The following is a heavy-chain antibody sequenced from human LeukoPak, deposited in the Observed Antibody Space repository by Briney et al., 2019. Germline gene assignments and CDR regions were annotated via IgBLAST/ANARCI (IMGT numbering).Heavy chain of an antibody. CDR2: IYHSGST. D-gene: IGHD5-18*01. V-gene: IGHV4-30-2*01. CDR1: GGSISSGGYY. J-gene: IGHJ3*02. Sequence: PSETLSLTCTVSGGSISSGGYYWSWIRQPPGKGLEWIGYIYHSGSTYYNPSLKSRVTISVDRSKNQFSLKLSSVTAADTAVYYCATIRGYIDTDAFDIWGQGTMVTVSS. CDR3: ATIRGYIDTDAFDI.